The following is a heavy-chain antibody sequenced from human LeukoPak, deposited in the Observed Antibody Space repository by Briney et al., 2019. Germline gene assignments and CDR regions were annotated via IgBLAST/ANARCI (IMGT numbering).Heavy chain of an antibody. CDR2: IKQDGSEK. J-gene: IGHJ4*02. CDR3: TMIEWERWRG. CDR1: GLTISSYS. V-gene: IGHV3-7*01. Sequence: GGSLRLSCAASGLTISSYSMNWVRQAPGKGLEWVANIKQDGSEKYYVDSVEGRFTVSRDNTKNSLYLQMNSLRAEDTAVYYCTMIEWERWRGWGQGTLVTVSS. D-gene: IGHD1-26*01.